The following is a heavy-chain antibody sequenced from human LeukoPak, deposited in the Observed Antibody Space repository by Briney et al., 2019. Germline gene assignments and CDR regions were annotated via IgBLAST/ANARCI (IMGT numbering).Heavy chain of an antibody. Sequence: SETLSLTCTVSGGSISSSSYYWGWIRQPPGKGLEWIGSIYYSGSTYYNPSLKSRVTTSVDTSKNQFSLKMSSVTAADTAVYYCATLVRGVIRVIDYWGQGTLVTVSS. CDR1: GGSISSSSYY. D-gene: IGHD3-10*01. J-gene: IGHJ4*02. CDR3: ATLVRGVIRVIDY. V-gene: IGHV4-39*07. CDR2: IYYSGST.